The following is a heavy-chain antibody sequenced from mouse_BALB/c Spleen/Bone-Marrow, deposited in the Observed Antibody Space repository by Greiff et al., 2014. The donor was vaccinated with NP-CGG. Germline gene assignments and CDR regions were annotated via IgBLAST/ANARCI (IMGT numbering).Heavy chain of an antibody. D-gene: IGHD2-3*01. V-gene: IGHV2-9*02. CDR2: IWAGGST. J-gene: IGHJ1*01. CDR1: GFSLTSYG. Sequence: QVQLKESGPGLVAPSQSLSITCTVSGFSLTSYGVHWVRQPPGKGLEWLGVIWAGGSTNYNSALMSRLSISKDNSKSQVFLKMNSLQTDDTTMYYCARVYLWYFDVWGAGTTVTVSS. CDR3: ARVYLWYFDV.